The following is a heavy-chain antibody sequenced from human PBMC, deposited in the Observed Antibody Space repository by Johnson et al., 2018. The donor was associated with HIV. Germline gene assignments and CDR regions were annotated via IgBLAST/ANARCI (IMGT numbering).Heavy chain of an antibody. Sequence: VQLVESGGGVVQPGRSLRLSCAASGFTFSSYGMHWVRQAPGKGLEWVGFIRSKAYGGTTEYAASVKGRFTISIDDSKSIAYLQMNSLRAEDTAVYYCARPSLTVYSSGWYDWGVFDIWGQGTMVTVSS. CDR2: IRSKAYGGTT. V-gene: IGHV3-71*02. J-gene: IGHJ3*02. CDR3: ARPSLTVYSSGWYDWGVFDI. CDR1: GFTFSSYG. D-gene: IGHD6-19*01.